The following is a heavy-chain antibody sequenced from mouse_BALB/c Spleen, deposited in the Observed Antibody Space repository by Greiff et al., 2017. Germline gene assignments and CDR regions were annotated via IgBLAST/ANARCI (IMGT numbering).Heavy chain of an antibody. CDR3: ARSLSTTAGFAY. CDR1: GFTFSSYG. V-gene: IGHV5-6*02. CDR2: ISSGGSYT. J-gene: IGHJ3*01. D-gene: IGHD1-2*01. Sequence: DVKLVESGGDLVKPRGSLKLSCAASGFTFSSYGMSWVRQTPDKRLEWVATISSGGSYTYYPDSVKGRFTISRDNAKNTLYLQMSSLKSEDTAMYYCARSLSTTAGFAYWGQGTLVTVSA.